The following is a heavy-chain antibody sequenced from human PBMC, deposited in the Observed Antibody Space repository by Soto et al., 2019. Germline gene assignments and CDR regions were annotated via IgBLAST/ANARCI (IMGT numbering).Heavy chain of an antibody. Sequence: QVQLVQSGAEVKKPGASVKVSCKASGYTFTSYDINWVRQATGQGLVWMGWMNPNSGNTGYAQKFQGRVTITRNTSISKAYMELTSVRSEDTAVYYCARAGASYDAFWRGYLDYYYYCMDVWGKGTTVTVSS. V-gene: IGHV1-8*01. CDR1: GYTFTSYD. CDR3: ARAGASYDAFWRGYLDYYYYCMDV. CDR2: MNPNSGNT. J-gene: IGHJ6*03. D-gene: IGHD3-3*01.